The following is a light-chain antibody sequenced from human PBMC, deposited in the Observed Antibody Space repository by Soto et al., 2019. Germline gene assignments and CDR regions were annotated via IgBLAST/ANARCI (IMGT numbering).Light chain of an antibody. CDR2: GNS. Sequence: QSVLTQPPSVSGAPGQRVTISCTGSSSNIGAGYDVHWYQQLPGTAPKLLIYGNSNRPSGVPHRFSCSKSGTSASLATTGLRAEDEADYYCQSSDSSLSGVVFGGGTKLTVL. CDR1: SSNIGAGYD. CDR3: QSSDSSLSGVV. V-gene: IGLV1-40*01. J-gene: IGLJ2*01.